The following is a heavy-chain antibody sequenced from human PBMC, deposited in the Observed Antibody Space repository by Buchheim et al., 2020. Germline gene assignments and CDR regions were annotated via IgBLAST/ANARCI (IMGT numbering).Heavy chain of an antibody. D-gene: IGHD1-26*01. CDR2: ISYDGSNK. J-gene: IGHJ4*02. CDR1: GFSFSSFA. V-gene: IGHV3-30*04. CDR3: ARGSYGLTVGATTRGNFDY. Sequence: QVQLVESGGGVVQPGRSLRLSCAASGFSFSSFAMHWVRQAPGKGLEWVAVISYDGSNKYYADSVKGRSTISRDNSKNTLYLQMNSLRVEDTAVFYCARGSYGLTVGATTRGNFDYWGQGTL.